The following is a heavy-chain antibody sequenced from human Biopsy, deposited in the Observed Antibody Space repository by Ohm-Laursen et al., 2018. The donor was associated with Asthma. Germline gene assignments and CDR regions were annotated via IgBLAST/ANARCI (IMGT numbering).Heavy chain of an antibody. V-gene: IGHV3-23*01. CDR2: ITGSGGTT. Sequence: SLRLSCSASGFTFSSSAMSWVRQAPGKGLERVSAITGSGGTTYYADSVRGRVTISRDISKNTLSLQMNSLRAEDTAVYYCARAYGGNFFSGAFDIWGQGTMVTVSS. D-gene: IGHD4-23*01. J-gene: IGHJ3*02. CDR3: ARAYGGNFFSGAFDI. CDR1: GFTFSSSA.